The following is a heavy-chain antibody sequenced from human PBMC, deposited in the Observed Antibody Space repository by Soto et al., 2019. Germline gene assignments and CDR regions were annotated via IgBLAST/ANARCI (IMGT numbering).Heavy chain of an antibody. J-gene: IGHJ4*02. CDR3: ARGGLLGDFWSGYFSPYDY. D-gene: IGHD3-3*01. CDR2: IYYSGST. V-gene: IGHV4-59*08. Sequence: SETLSLTCTVSGGSISSYYWSWIRQPPGKGLEWIGYIYYSGSTNYNPSLKSRVTISVDTSKNQFSLKLSSVTAADTAVYYCARGGLLGDFWSGYFSPYDYWGQGTLVTVSS. CDR1: GGSISSYY.